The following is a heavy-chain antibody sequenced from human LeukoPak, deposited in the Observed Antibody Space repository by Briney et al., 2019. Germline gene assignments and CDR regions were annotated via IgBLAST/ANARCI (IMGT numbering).Heavy chain of an antibody. CDR3: ARTLAYCGGDCYSAFDY. CDR1: GFTFSSYA. J-gene: IGHJ4*02. CDR2: ISGSGDNA. D-gene: IGHD2-21*02. Sequence: SGGSLRLSCAASGFTFSSYAMNWVRQGPGKGLEWVSGISGSGDNAYYADSVKGRFTISRVNSKNTLYLQMNSLRAEDTAVYYCARTLAYCGGDCYSAFDYWGQGTLVTVSS. V-gene: IGHV3-23*01.